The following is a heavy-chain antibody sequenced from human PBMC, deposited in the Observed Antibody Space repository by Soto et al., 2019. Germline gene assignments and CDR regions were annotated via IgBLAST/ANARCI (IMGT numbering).Heavy chain of an antibody. D-gene: IGHD2-8*01. CDR2: ISYDGSNK. CDR1: GFTFSSYG. J-gene: IGHJ4*02. CDR3: AKDDDAIDY. Sequence: HPGGSLRLSSAASGFTFSSYGMHWVRQAPGKGLEWVAVISYDGSNKYYADSVKGRFTISRDNSKNTLYLQMNSLRAEDTAVYYCAKDDDAIDYWGQGTLVTVSS. V-gene: IGHV3-30*18.